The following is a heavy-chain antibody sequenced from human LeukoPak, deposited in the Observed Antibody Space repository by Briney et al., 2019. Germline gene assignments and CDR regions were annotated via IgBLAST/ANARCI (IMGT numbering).Heavy chain of an antibody. CDR1: GFTCSSYA. Sequence: GGSLRLPCAASGFTCSSYAMHWVRQAPGKGLEWVAVISYDGSNKYYADSVKGRFTISRDNSKNTLYLQMNSLRAEDTAVYYCARGFWVEMATMGAFDIWGQGTMVTVSS. D-gene: IGHD5-24*01. CDR3: ARGFWVEMATMGAFDI. J-gene: IGHJ3*02. CDR2: ISYDGSNK. V-gene: IGHV3-30*01.